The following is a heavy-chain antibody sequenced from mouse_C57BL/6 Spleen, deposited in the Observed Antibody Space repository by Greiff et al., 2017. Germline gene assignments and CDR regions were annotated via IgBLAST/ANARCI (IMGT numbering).Heavy chain of an antibody. D-gene: IGHD2-4*01. V-gene: IGHV1-47*01. CDR3: ASSYYDYDYYAMDY. J-gene: IGHJ4*01. CDR1: GYTFTTYP. CDR2: FHPYNDDT. Sequence: VQLQQSGAELVKPGASVKMSCKASGYTFTTYPIEWMKQNHGKSLEWIGNFHPYNDDTKYNEKFKGKATLTVEKSSSTVYLELSRLTSYDSAVYYCASSYYDYDYYAMDYWGQGTSVTVSS.